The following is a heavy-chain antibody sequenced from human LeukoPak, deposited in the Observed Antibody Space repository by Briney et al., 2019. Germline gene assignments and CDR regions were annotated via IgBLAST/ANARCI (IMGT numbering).Heavy chain of an antibody. Sequence: PGGSLRLSCAASGFTFSSYAMSWVRQAPGKGLEWISYISSTSNTIYYADSVKGRFIISRDNAKNSLYLQMNSLRAEDTAVYYCASLRRASTGDYWGQGTLLTVSS. CDR1: GFTFSSYA. CDR3: ASLRRASTGDY. CDR2: ISSTSNTI. J-gene: IGHJ4*02. D-gene: IGHD3-10*01. V-gene: IGHV3-48*01.